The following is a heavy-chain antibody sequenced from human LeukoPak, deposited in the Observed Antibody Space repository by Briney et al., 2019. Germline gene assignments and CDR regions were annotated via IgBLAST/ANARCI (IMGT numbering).Heavy chain of an antibody. CDR2: INPNSGGT. CDR3: ASGSGTLEYYFDY. Sequence: GASVTVSCKASGYTFTGYYMHWVRQAPGQGLEWMGWINPNSGGTNYAQKFQGRVTMTRDTSISTAYMELSRLRSDDTAVYYCASGSGTLEYYFDYWGQGTLVTVSS. D-gene: IGHD3-10*01. CDR1: GYTFTGYY. V-gene: IGHV1-2*02. J-gene: IGHJ4*02.